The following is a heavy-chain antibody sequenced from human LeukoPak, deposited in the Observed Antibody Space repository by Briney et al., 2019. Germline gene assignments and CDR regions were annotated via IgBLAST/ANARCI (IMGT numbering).Heavy chain of an antibody. CDR1: GYIFTSYD. Sequence: ASLKVSCKASGYIFTSYDIHLVRQAPGQGLEWMGIINPSVGSTSYAQKFQGRVTMTSETSTSTVYTERSSMISEDPSVYYFATTVRAYYYYMDVWGKGTTVTVSS. J-gene: IGHJ6*03. CDR3: ATTVRAYYYYMDV. D-gene: IGHD4-17*01. V-gene: IGHV1-46*01. CDR2: INPSVGST.